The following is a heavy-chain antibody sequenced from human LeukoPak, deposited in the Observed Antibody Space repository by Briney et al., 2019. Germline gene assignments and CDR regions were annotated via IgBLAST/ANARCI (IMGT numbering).Heavy chain of an antibody. CDR2: ISSSSSYI. J-gene: IGHJ3*02. CDR1: GFTFSSYS. D-gene: IGHD1-14*01. CDR3: ARGSRTHAFDI. V-gene: IGHV3-21*01. Sequence: GGSLRLSCAASGFTFSSYSMNWVRRAAGKGLEWVSSISSSSSYIYYADSVKGRFTISRDNAKNSLYLQMNSLRAEDTAVYYCARGSRTHAFDIWGQGTMVTVSS.